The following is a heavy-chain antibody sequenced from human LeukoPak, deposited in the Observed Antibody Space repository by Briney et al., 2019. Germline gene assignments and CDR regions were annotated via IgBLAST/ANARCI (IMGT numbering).Heavy chain of an antibody. V-gene: IGHV1-2*02. D-gene: IGHD3-3*01. CDR3: ARVLGPIFGVVRYHVLDY. J-gene: IGHJ4*02. CDR2: INPNSGGT. CDR1: GYTFTSYY. Sequence: ASVKVSCKASGYTFTSYYMHWVRQAPGQGLEWMGWINPNSGGTNYAQKFQGRVTMTRDTSISTAYMELSRLRSDDTAVYYCARVLGPIFGVVRYHVLDYWGQGTLVTVSS.